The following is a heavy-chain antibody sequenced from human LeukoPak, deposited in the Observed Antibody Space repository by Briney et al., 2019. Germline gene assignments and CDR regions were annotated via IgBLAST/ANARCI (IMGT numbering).Heavy chain of an antibody. CDR3: ARHWAGGGYTYGYDLGAFDI. CDR1: GGSISSSSYY. CDR2: IYYSGST. D-gene: IGHD5-18*01. Sequence: SETLSLTCTVSGGSISSSSYYWGWIRQPPGKGLEWIGSIYYSGSTYYNPSLKSRVTISVDTSKNQFSLKLSSVTAADTAVYYCARHWAGGGYTYGYDLGAFDIWGQGTMVTVSS. J-gene: IGHJ3*02. V-gene: IGHV4-39*07.